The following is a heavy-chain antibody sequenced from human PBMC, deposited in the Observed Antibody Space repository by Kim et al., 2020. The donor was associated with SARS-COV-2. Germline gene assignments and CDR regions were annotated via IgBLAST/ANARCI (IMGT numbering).Heavy chain of an antibody. CDR1: GFTFSSYA. CDR2: IYSGGSST. V-gene: IGHV3-23*03. Sequence: GGSLRLSCAASGFTFSSYAMSWVRQAPGKGLEWVSVIYSGGSSTYNADSVKGRFTISRDNSKNTLYLQMNSLRAEDTAVYYCAGFPNYYGMDVWGQGTTVTVSS. J-gene: IGHJ6*02. CDR3: AGFPNYYGMDV.